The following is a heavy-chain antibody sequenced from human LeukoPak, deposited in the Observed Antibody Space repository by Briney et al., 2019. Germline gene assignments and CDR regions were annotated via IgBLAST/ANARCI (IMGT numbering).Heavy chain of an antibody. CDR2: IYSDGST. Sequence: GGSLRLSCAAAGFTVSGDFMSWVRQAPGKGLEWVTVIYSDGSTYYADSVKGRFTISRDNSKNTLDLQMTGLRAEDTAVYYCARERGRGRDSPWFDYWGQGTLVTVSS. CDR1: GFTVSGDF. CDR3: ARERGRGRDSPWFDY. D-gene: IGHD1-26*01. V-gene: IGHV3-53*01. J-gene: IGHJ4*02.